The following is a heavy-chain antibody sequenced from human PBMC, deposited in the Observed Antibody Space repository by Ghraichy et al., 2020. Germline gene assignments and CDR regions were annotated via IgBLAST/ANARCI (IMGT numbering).Heavy chain of an antibody. V-gene: IGHV1-2*04. CDR1: GYTFTGYY. CDR2: INPNSGGT. Sequence: ASVKVSCKASGYTFTGYYMHWVRQAPGQGLEWMGWINPNSGGTNYAQKFQGWVTMTRDTSISTAYMELSRLRSDDTAVYYCARAGEYCSGGSCYSHRYYYYYGMDVWGQGTTVTVSS. D-gene: IGHD2-15*01. CDR3: ARAGEYCSGGSCYSHRYYYYYGMDV. J-gene: IGHJ6*02.